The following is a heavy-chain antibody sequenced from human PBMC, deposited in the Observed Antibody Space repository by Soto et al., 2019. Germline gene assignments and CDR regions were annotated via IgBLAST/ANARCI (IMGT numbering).Heavy chain of an antibody. V-gene: IGHV4-4*02. Sequence: SETVSLTCAVSGDSVISNWWGGWVRQSPGKGVEWIADMLHSVSTNYSPSLESRVTLSVDKSKNQFSLKMNSVTAADTAVYYCARHNGPLYVGYYYDMDVWGQGTTVTVSS. J-gene: IGHJ6*02. CDR3: ARHNGPLYVGYYYDMDV. CDR1: GDSVISNWW. D-gene: IGHD3-16*01. CDR2: MLHSVST.